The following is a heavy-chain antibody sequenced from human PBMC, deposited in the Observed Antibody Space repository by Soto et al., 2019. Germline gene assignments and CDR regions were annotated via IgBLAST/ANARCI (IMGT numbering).Heavy chain of an antibody. CDR1: GDSISSYS. V-gene: IGHV4-59*01. Sequence: SETLSLTCTVSGDSISSYSWSWIRQPPGKGLEWIGFIHYSGSTNSNPSLKSRVTMSLDTSKNQFSLNLSSVTAADTAVYYCARFGVFTISGFFNYWGQGTPVTVSS. CDR2: IHYSGST. CDR3: ARFGVFTISGFFNY. D-gene: IGHD3-16*01. J-gene: IGHJ4*02.